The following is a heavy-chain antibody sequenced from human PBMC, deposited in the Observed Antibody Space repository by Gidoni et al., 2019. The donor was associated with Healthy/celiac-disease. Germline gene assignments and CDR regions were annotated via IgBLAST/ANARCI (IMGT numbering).Heavy chain of an antibody. CDR2: ISHSGST. Sequence: QVQLQESGPGLVKPSGTLSLTCAVSGGSIRSSNWWSWVRQPPGKGLEWMGEISHSGSTNYNPSLKSRVTISLDKSKNQFSLKLSSVTAADTAVYYCARDYRAYFDYWGQGTLVTVSS. CDR1: GGSIRSSNW. J-gene: IGHJ4*02. V-gene: IGHV4-4*02. CDR3: ARDYRAYFDY. D-gene: IGHD1-26*01.